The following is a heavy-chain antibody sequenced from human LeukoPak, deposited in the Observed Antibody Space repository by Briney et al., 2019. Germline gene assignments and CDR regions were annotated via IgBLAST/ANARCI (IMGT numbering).Heavy chain of an antibody. CDR2: ISHSSSTI. D-gene: IGHD3-10*01. CDR1: GFTFSSYS. Sequence: GGSLRLSCAASGFTFSSYSMNWVRQAPGKGLEWVSYISHSSSTIYYADSVKGRFTISRDNSKNTLYLQMNSLRAEDTAVYYCANEITMVRGVQGVPYWGQGTLVTVSS. CDR3: ANEITMVRGVQGVPY. J-gene: IGHJ4*02. V-gene: IGHV3-48*01.